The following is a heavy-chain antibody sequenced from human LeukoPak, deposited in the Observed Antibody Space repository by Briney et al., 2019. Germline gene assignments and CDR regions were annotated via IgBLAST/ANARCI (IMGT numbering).Heavy chain of an antibody. Sequence: GGSLRLSCAASGFTFSSYGMSWVRQAPGKGLEWVSSISSSSSYIYYADSVKGRFTISRDNAKNSLYLQMNSLRAEDTAVYYCATRRVRYFDWLPNDYWGQGTLVTVSS. CDR3: ATRRVRYFDWLPNDY. V-gene: IGHV3-21*01. D-gene: IGHD3-9*01. CDR2: ISSSSSYI. CDR1: GFTFSSYG. J-gene: IGHJ4*02.